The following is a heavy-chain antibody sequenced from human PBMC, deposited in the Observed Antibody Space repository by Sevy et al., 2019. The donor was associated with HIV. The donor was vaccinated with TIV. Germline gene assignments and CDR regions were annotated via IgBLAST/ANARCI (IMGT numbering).Heavy chain of an antibody. CDR3: ARGAYQYCSGGSCYSGYWFDP. J-gene: IGHJ5*02. CDR2: INPNRGGT. V-gene: IGHV1-2*02. D-gene: IGHD2-15*01. CDR1: GYTFTGYY. Sequence: ASVKVSCKASGYTFTGYYMHWVRQAPGQGLEWMGWINPNRGGTNYAQKFQGRVTMTRDTSISTAYMELSRLRSDDTAVYYCARGAYQYCSGGSCYSGYWFDPWGQGTLVTVSS.